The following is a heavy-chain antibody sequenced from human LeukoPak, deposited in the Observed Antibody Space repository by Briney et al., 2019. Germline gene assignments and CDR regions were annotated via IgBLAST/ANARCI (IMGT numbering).Heavy chain of an antibody. J-gene: IGHJ4*02. CDR3: ARERGYNYGYSDY. CDR2: ISSSSSYI. CDR1: GFTLRGYG. V-gene: IGHV3-21*01. Sequence: GGSLRLSCAASGFTLRGYGMHWVRQAPGKGLEWVSSISSSSSYIYYPDSLKGRFTISRDNAKNSLYLQMNSLRAEDTAVYYCARERGYNYGYSDYWGQGTLVTVSS. D-gene: IGHD5-18*01.